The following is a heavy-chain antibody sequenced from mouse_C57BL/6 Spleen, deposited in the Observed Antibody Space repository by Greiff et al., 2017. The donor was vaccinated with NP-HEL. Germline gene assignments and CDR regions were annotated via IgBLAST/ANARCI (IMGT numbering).Heavy chain of an antibody. Sequence: QVQLQQPGAELVRPGSSVKLSCKASGYTFTSYWMDWVKQRPGQGLEWIGNIYPSDSETHYNQKFKDKATLTVDKSSSTAYMQLSSLTSEDSAVYYCAMVGNSGYLEVGGTGTTVTVSS. CDR3: AMVGNSGYLEV. V-gene: IGHV1-61*01. D-gene: IGHD2-1*01. J-gene: IGHJ1*03. CDR2: IYPSDSET. CDR1: GYTFTSYW.